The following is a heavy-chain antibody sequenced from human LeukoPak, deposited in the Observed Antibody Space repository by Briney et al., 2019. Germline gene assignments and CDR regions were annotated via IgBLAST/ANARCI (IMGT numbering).Heavy chain of an antibody. D-gene: IGHD2-15*01. CDR2: ISSSSSKI. Sequence: GGSLRLSCAASGFTFSDYNINWVRQAPGKGLEWVSHISSSSSKIHYADFVKGRFPISRDNAQNSLYLQMNSLRAEDTAVYYCARVKGWHYNDHWRQGTLVTVSS. J-gene: IGHJ4*02. V-gene: IGHV3-48*04. CDR3: ARVKGWHYNDH. CDR1: GFTFSDYN.